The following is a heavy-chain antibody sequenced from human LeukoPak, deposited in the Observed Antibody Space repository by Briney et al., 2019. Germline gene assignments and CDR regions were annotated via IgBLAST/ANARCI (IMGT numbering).Heavy chain of an antibody. J-gene: IGHJ3*02. CDR1: GGTFSSYA. CDR2: IIPILGIA. CDR3: ARIRDGAFDI. Sequence: SVKVSCKASGGTFSSYAISWVRQAPGQGLEWMGRIIPILGIANCAQKFQGRVTITADKSTSTASMELRSLRSDDTAVYYCARIRDGAFDIWGQGTMVTVSS. D-gene: IGHD5-24*01. V-gene: IGHV1-69*04.